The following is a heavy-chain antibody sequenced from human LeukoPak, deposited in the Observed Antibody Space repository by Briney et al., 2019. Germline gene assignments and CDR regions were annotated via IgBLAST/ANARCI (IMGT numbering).Heavy chain of an antibody. CDR1: GFTVSSNY. D-gene: IGHD2-15*01. CDR2: IYSGGSA. J-gene: IGHJ4*02. CDR3: WRLAAASGY. Sequence: GGSLRLSCVASGFTVSSNYMSWVRQAPGKGLEWVSVIYSGGSAYYADSVKGRFTFSRDNSKNTLYLQMDSLRAEDTAVYYCWRLAAASGYWGQGTLVTVSS. V-gene: IGHV3-66*04.